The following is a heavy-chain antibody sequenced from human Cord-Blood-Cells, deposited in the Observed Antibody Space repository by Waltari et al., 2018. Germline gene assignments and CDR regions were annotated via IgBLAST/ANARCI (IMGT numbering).Heavy chain of an antibody. CDR2: INHSGST. CDR1: GGSFSGYY. D-gene: IGHD2-2*01. Sequence: QVQLQQWGAGLLKPSETLSLTCAVYGGSFSGYYWSWIRQPPGKGLEWMGEINHSGSTNDNPSIKSRVTISVYTSKNQFSLKLSSVTAADTAVYFCARGWACSSTSCYNWFDPWGQGTLVTVSS. CDR3: ARGWACSSTSCYNWFDP. V-gene: IGHV4-34*01. J-gene: IGHJ5*02.